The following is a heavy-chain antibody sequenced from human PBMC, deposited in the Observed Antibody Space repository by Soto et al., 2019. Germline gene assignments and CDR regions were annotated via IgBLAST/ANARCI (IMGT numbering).Heavy chain of an antibody. CDR3: AGMPYTSGLRFDP. CDR1: GDSYSISTYS. D-gene: IGHD6-19*01. CDR2: IYQSGVT. V-gene: IGHV4-30-2*01. J-gene: IGHJ5*02. Sequence: SETLSLTCNMSGDSYSISTYSWSWIRQPPGKALQWIGFIYQSGVTSYNPSLASRVSISLDRSNNQGSLKLKSVTAADTAVYFCAGMPYTSGLRFDPWGPGTLVTVSS.